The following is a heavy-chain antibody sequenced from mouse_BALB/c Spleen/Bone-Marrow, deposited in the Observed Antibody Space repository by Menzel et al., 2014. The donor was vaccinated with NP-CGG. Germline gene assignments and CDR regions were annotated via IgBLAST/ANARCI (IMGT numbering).Heavy chain of an antibody. J-gene: IGHJ2*01. V-gene: IGHV1-19*01. D-gene: IGHD2-14*01. CDR3: ARRGRYDGDYFDY. CDR2: VNPYNGGT. Sequence: EVQLQQSGPGLVKPGASVKMSCKASGYTFTDYYMDWVKQSHGESFEWIGRVNPYNGGTSYNQKFKGKATLTVDKSSSTAYMELNSLTSEDSAVYYCARRGRYDGDYFDYWGQGTTLTVSS. CDR1: GYTFTDYY.